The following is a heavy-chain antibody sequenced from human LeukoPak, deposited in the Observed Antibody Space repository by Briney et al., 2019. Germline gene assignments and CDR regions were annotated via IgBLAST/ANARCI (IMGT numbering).Heavy chain of an antibody. CDR3: ARSLVGGVRTVWDY. CDR2: ISSSGSNI. Sequence: GGSLRPSCAASGFTFSDYYMSWIRQAPGKGLEWVSYISSSGSNIYYADSVKGRFTISRDNAKNSLYLQMNSLRAEDTAVYYCARSLVGGVRTVWDYWGQGTLVTVSS. CDR1: GFTFSDYY. D-gene: IGHD3-16*01. V-gene: IGHV3-11*01. J-gene: IGHJ4*02.